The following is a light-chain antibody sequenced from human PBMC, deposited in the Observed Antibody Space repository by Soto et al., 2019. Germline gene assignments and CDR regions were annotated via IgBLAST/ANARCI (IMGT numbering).Light chain of an antibody. V-gene: IGKV1-33*01. CDR2: DAS. CDR1: QDISNY. Sequence: DIQMTQSPASLSASVGDRVAITCQASQDISNYVNWYQQKPGKAPKLLIYDASNLETGVSSRFSGSGSGTEFTLTISSLQPDDFATYYCQQYNSFAWTFGQGT. J-gene: IGKJ1*01. CDR3: QQYNSFAWT.